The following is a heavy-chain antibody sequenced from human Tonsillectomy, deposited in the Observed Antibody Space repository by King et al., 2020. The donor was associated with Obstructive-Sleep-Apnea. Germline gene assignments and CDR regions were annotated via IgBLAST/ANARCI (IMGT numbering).Heavy chain of an antibody. Sequence: QLVQSGAEVKKPGASVKVSCKASGYTFTSYDINWVRQATGQGLEWMGWMNPNSGNTGYAQKLQGRVTMTRNTSISTAYMELSSLRSEDTAVYYCAISLWGRGVITPPFDYWGQGTLVTVAS. CDR3: AISLWGRGVITPPFDY. V-gene: IGHV1-8*01. CDR2: MNPNSGNT. D-gene: IGHD3-10*01. CDR1: GYTFTSYD. J-gene: IGHJ4*02.